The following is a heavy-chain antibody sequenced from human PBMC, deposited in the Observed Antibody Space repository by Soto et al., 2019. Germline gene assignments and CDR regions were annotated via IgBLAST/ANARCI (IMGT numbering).Heavy chain of an antibody. J-gene: IGHJ4*02. V-gene: IGHV3-48*01. CDR3: VREDYYGSGSPDY. Sequence: EVHLVESGGGLVQPGGSRRLSCAASGFSFSSCTMNWVRQAPGKGLEWITYITASGGTIFYANSVRGRFTISRDNAKDSLYLQMNSLRPEDTAVYYCVREDYYGSGSPDYWGRGTLVTVSS. D-gene: IGHD3-10*01. CDR1: GFSFSSCT. CDR2: ITASGGTI.